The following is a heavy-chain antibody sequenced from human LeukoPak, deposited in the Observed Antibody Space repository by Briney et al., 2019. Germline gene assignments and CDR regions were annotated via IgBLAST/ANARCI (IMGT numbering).Heavy chain of an antibody. V-gene: IGHV4-34*01. CDR2: INHSGST. Sequence: SETLSLTCAVYGGSFSGYYWSWIRQPPGKGLEWIGEINHSGSTNYNPSLKSRVTISVDTSKNQFSLKLSSVTAADTAVYYCAREISYYYCMDVWGKGTTVTVSS. J-gene: IGHJ6*03. CDR1: GGSFSGYY. CDR3: AREISYYYCMDV. D-gene: IGHD2/OR15-2a*01.